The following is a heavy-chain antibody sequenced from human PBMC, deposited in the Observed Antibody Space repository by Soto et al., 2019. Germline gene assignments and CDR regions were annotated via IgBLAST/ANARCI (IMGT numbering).Heavy chain of an antibody. V-gene: IGHV4-39*01. D-gene: IGHD6-25*01. Sequence: SETLSLTCSVSGGSISSSSYYWGWIRQPPGKGLEWIGTTYYSGNTNYNPSLESRLTISMDTSKEQFSLNLRSVTAADTAIYFCARRGRSTSDAFDIWGQGTMVTVSS. CDR1: GGSISSSSYY. J-gene: IGHJ3*02. CDR3: ARRGRSTSDAFDI. CDR2: TYYSGNT.